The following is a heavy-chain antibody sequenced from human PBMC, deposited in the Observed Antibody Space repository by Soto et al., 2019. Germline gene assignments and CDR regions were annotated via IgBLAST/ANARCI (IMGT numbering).Heavy chain of an antibody. CDR1: GGSISSYY. CDR2: IYYSGST. V-gene: IGHV4-59*01. Sequence: QVQLQESGPGLVKPSETLSLTCTVSGGSISSYYWSWIRQPPGKGLEWIGYIYYSGSTNYNPSLKSRVTISVDTSKNQFSLKLSSVTAADTAVYYCARGYDSSGYPFDYWGQGTLVTVSS. J-gene: IGHJ4*02. D-gene: IGHD3-22*01. CDR3: ARGYDSSGYPFDY.